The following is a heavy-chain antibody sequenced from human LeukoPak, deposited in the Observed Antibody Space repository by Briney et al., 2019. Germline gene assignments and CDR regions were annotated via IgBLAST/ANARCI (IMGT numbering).Heavy chain of an antibody. Sequence: GGSLRLSCAASGFTFSSYGMHWVRQAPGKGLEWVAVISYDGSNKYYADSVKGRFTISRDNSKNTLYLQMNSLRAEDTAVYYCAKGGPLFPGYFDYWGPGTLVTVSS. CDR1: GFTFSSYG. D-gene: IGHD2-21*01. V-gene: IGHV3-30*18. J-gene: IGHJ4*02. CDR3: AKGGPLFPGYFDY. CDR2: ISYDGSNK.